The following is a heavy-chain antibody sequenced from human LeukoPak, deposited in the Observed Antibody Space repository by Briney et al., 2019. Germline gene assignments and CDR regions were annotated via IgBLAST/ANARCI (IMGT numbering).Heavy chain of an antibody. J-gene: IGHJ4*02. CDR1: GGSISNYY. CDR2: FYYTGST. CDR3: ARGKSPYFDC. Sequence: SETLSLTCTVSGGSISNYYWSWIRQPPGKGLEWIGHFYYTGSTNHNPSLKSRVNISVDTSKNQFSLKLSSVTAADMAVYYCARGKSPYFDCWGQGTLVTVSS. V-gene: IGHV4-59*01.